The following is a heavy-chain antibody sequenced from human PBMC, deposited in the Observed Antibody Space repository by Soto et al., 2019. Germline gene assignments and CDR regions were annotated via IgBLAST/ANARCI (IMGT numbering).Heavy chain of an antibody. J-gene: IGHJ4*02. CDR1: GYSISSSNW. V-gene: IGHV4-28*01. CDR3: ARREIQVPIEY. Sequence: SETLSLTCAVSGYSISSSNWWGWIRQPPGKGLEWIGYIYYSGTTYYNPSLKSRVTMSVDTSKNQFSLKLTSVTAVDTAVYYCARREIQVPIEYWGQGTLVTVSS. CDR2: IYYSGTT. D-gene: IGHD1-26*01.